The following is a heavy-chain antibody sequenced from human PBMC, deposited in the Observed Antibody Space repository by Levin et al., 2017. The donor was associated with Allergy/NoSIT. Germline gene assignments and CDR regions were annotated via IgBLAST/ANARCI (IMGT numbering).Heavy chain of an antibody. D-gene: IGHD4-17*01. CDR2: IHSGDTA. V-gene: IGHV3-66*02. CDR3: ARELNTVTTTAYYFDY. CDR1: GFAVRTNY. J-gene: IGHJ4*02. Sequence: GGSLRLSCAASGFAVRTNYMSWVRQAPGKGLEWVSIIHSGDTAYYADSVKGRFTISRDNSKNLLYLQMNSLRPEDTAVYYCARELNTVTTTAYYFDYWGQGTLVTVSS.